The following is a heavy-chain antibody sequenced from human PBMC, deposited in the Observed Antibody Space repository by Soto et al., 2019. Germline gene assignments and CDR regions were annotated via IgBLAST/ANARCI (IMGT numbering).Heavy chain of an antibody. CDR1: GGSFSGYY. CDR2: INHSGST. V-gene: IGHV4-34*01. Sequence: SETLSLTCAVYGGSFSGYYWSWIRQPPGKGLEWIGEINHSGSTNYNPSLKSRATISVDMSKNQFSLKLNSVTVADTAVFYCARGGSTLGGMDVWGQGTTVTVSS. CDR3: ARGGSTLGGMDV. J-gene: IGHJ6*02.